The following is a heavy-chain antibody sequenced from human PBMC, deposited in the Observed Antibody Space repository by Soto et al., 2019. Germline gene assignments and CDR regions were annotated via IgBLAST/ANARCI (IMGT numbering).Heavy chain of an antibody. CDR2: FDPEDGET. D-gene: IGHD4-4*01. Sequence: ASVKVSCKVSGYTLTELSMHWVRQAPGKGLEWMGGFDPEDGETIYAQKFQGRVTMTEDTSTDTAYMELSSLRSEDTAVYYCARGMTTVTTYDYWGQGTLVSVSS. V-gene: IGHV1-24*01. CDR1: GYTLTELS. CDR3: ARGMTTVTTYDY. J-gene: IGHJ4*02.